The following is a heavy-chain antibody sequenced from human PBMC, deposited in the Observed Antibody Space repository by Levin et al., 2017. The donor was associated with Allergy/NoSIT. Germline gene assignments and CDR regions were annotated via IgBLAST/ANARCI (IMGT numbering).Heavy chain of an antibody. CDR2: IYYSGNT. Sequence: SETLSLTCTVSGGSMNTYYWNWIRQPPGKGLEWIGYIYYSGNTNYSPSLKSRVTISVDTSKNQFSLKLTSVTAADTAVYYCARGETTTIDYWGQGTLVTVSS. J-gene: IGHJ4*02. CDR1: GGSMNTYY. D-gene: IGHD1-26*01. V-gene: IGHV4-59*01. CDR3: ARGETTTIDY.